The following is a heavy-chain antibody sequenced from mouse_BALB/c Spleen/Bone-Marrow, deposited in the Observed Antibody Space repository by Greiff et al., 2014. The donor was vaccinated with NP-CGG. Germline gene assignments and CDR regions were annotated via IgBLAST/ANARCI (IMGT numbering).Heavy chain of an antibody. J-gene: IGHJ2*01. Sequence: QVQLQQSGAELMKPGASVKISCKATGYTFSSYWIEWIKQRPGHGLEWIGETLPGSVTTNYNGRFKGKATLTADTSSNTAYMQLSSLTSEDYAVYYCARDHFDHWGPGTTLTVSS. CDR1: GYTFSSYW. CDR2: TLPGSVTT. V-gene: IGHV1-9*01. CDR3: ARDHFDH.